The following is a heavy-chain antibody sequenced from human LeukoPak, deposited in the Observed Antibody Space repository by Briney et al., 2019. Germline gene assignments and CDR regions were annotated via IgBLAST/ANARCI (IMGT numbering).Heavy chain of an antibody. D-gene: IGHD2-15*01. V-gene: IGHV4-34*01. CDR3: ARVGYCSGGSCSAFDY. CDR1: GGSFSGYY. Sequence: SSETLSLTCAVYGGSFSGYYWSWIRQPPGKGLEWIGEINHSGSTNYNPSLKSRVTISVDTSKNQFSLELSSVTAADTAVYYCARVGYCSGGSCSAFDYWGQGTLVTVSS. CDR2: INHSGST. J-gene: IGHJ4*02.